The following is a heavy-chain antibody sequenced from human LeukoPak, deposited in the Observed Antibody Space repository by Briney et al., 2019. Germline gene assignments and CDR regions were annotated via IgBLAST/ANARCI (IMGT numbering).Heavy chain of an antibody. V-gene: IGHV5-51*01. CDR2: IYPGDSDT. D-gene: IGHD3-22*01. J-gene: IGHJ3*02. Sequence: GESLKISCKGSGYSFTSYWIGWVRQMPGKGLEWMGIIYPGDSDTRYSPSFQGQVTISADKSISTAYLQWSSLKASDTAMYYCARQSSITMIVVVNSGGSGAFDIWGQGTMVTVSS. CDR1: GYSFTSYW. CDR3: ARQSSITMIVVVNSGGSGAFDI.